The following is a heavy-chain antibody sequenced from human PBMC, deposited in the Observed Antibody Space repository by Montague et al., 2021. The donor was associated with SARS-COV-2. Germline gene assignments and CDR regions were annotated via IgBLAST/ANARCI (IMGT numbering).Heavy chain of an antibody. J-gene: IGHJ4*02. Sequence: PALAKPTQTLTLTCTFSGFSLSTPNVGVAWIRQSPGKALEWLAVIYSNGDKRYSPSLQRRLTITKDTSRNQVVLSLTNVDPLDTATYYCAHLIRYYDIFTGIPFDDWGQGTQVTVSS. V-gene: IGHV2-5*01. CDR3: AHLIRYYDIFTGIPFDD. CDR1: GFSLSTPNVG. D-gene: IGHD3-9*01. CDR2: IYSNGDK.